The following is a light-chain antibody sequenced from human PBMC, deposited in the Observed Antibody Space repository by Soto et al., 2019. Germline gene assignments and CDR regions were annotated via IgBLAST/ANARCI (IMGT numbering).Light chain of an antibody. CDR3: SQYGSAPGT. CDR2: SAS. J-gene: IGKJ1*01. CDR1: ESVSSTH. V-gene: IGKV3-20*01. Sequence: EVVLTQSPGTLSLSPGERATLSYRASESVSSTHLAWYQQKPGQAPRLLIHSASNRATGVPDRFSGSGSGTDFTLIISRLEPEDFAVYYCSQYGSAPGTFGQGTKVEIK.